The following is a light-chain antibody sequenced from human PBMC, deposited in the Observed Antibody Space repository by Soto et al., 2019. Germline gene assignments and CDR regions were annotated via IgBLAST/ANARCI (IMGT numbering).Light chain of an antibody. J-gene: IGKJ1*01. CDR3: QQYERYST. CDR1: QILLHSNGYNY. V-gene: IGKV2-28*01. Sequence: DIVMTPSPLSLPVTPGEPASISCRSSQILLHSNGYNYLAWYQQXPGIAPXILIHKASTLESGVPSRFSGSGFGTEFTLTIRGLKPEDSATYYCQQYERYSTFGQGTKLDIK. CDR2: KAS.